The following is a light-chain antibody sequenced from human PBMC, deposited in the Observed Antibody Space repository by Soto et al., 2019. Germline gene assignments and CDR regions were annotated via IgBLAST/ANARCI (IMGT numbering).Light chain of an antibody. V-gene: IGKV3-20*01. CDR1: QSLTNPN. J-gene: IGKJ3*01. CDR2: TIS. CDR3: QHASYPPFT. Sequence: EIVLTQSPSILSLSPGDQATLSCRASQSLTNPNLAWFQQKPGQAPRLLIYTISTRATGIPDRFSGSGSRTDFTLTINRLEPEDFAVYYCQHASYPPFTFGPGTTVNVK.